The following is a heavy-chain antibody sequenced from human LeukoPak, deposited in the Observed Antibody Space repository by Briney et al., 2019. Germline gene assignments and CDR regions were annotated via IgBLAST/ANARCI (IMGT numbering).Heavy chain of an antibody. CDR3: AKDGGGDSSGYFLNLCFDY. CDR1: GFTFSSYG. V-gene: IGHV3-30*18. J-gene: IGHJ4*02. CDR2: ISYDGSNK. Sequence: SGGSLRLSCAASGFTFSSYGMHWVRQAPGKGLGWVAVISYDGSNKYYADSVKGRFTISTYNSKNTLYLQMNSLRAEDTAVYCCAKDGGGDSSGYFLNLCFDYWGQGTLVTVSS. D-gene: IGHD3-22*01.